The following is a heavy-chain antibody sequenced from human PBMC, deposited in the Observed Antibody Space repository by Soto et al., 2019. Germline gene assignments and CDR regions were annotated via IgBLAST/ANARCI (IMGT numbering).Heavy chain of an antibody. V-gene: IGHV1-18*03. CDR3: AREEGVVPLSSDYYYYYGMDV. J-gene: IGHJ6*02. CDR2: ISAYNGNT. CDR1: GYTFTSYG. D-gene: IGHD3-3*01. Sequence: QVQLVQSGAEVKKPGASVKVSCKASGYTFTSYGISWVRQAPGQGLEWMGWISAYNGNTNYAQKLQGRVTMTTATSTSTAYMELRSLRSDDMAVYYCAREEGVVPLSSDYYYYYGMDVWGQGTTVTVSS.